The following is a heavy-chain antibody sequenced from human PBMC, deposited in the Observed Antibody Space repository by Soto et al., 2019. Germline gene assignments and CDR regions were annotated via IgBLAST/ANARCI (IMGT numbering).Heavy chain of an antibody. Sequence: QVQLVQSGVEVQKPGASVKVSCKASGYTFTSYGIHWVRQAPGQGLEGMGWISGYNGNTHYAQKFQGRVTMTTDTSTTTAYMDLRNLRSDDTAVYYCGRERDGSSWSSAEYLQHWCQGTLVTVSS. V-gene: IGHV1-18*01. D-gene: IGHD6-13*01. CDR2: ISGYNGNT. CDR1: GYTFTSYG. J-gene: IGHJ1*01. CDR3: GRERDGSSWSSAEYLQH.